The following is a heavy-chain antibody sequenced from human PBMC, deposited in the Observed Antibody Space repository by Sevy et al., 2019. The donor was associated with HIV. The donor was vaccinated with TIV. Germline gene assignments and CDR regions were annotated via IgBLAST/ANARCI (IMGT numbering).Heavy chain of an antibody. CDR1: GFTFSSYW. CDR2: IKQDGSEK. J-gene: IGHJ6*02. CDR3: ARDWQGYYYYYGMDV. V-gene: IGHV3-7*01. Sequence: GGSLRLACAASGFTFSSYWMSWVRQAPGKGLEWVANIKQDGSEKYYVDSVKGRFTISRDNATNSLYLQMNSLRAEDTAVYYCARDWQGYYYYYGMDVWGQGTTVTVSS.